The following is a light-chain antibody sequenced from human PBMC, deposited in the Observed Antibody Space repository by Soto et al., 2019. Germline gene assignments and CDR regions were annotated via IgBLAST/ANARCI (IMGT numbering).Light chain of an antibody. CDR3: ISYSSTSTQVV. J-gene: IGLJ2*01. Sequence: QSALTQPASVSGSPGQSITLSCTGTSSDVGGYNYVSWYQQHPDKAPKLMIYEVNNRPSGVSNRFSGSKSGDTASLTISGLQAEDEADYYRISYSSTSTQVVFGGGTKLTVL. V-gene: IGLV2-14*01. CDR2: EVN. CDR1: SSDVGGYNY.